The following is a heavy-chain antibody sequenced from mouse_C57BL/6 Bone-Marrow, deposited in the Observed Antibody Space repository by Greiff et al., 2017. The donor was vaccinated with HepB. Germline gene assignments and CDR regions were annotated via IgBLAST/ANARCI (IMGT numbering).Heavy chain of an antibody. D-gene: IGHD1-1*01. Sequence: QVQLQQPGAELVRPGSSVKLSCKASGYTFTSYWMDWVKQRPGQGLEWIGNIYPSDSETHYNQKFKDKATLTVDKSSSTAYMQLSSLTSEDSAVYYCARLSTTVRGDYAMDYWGQGTSVTVSS. CDR3: ARLSTTVRGDYAMDY. CDR2: IYPSDSET. V-gene: IGHV1-61*01. J-gene: IGHJ4*01. CDR1: GYTFTSYW.